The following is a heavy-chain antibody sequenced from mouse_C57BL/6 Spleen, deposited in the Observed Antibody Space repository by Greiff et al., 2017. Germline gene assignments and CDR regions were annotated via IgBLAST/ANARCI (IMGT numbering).Heavy chain of an antibody. Sequence: VQRVESGPELVKPGASVKISCKASGYAFSSSWMNWVKQRPGKGLEWIGRIYPGDGDTNYNGKFKGKATLTADKSSSTAYMQLSSLTSEDSAVYFCARDPYYYGSSYWYFDVWGTGTTVTVAS. CDR3: ARDPYYYGSSYWYFDV. CDR2: IYPGDGDT. CDR1: GYAFSSSW. V-gene: IGHV1-82*01. D-gene: IGHD1-1*01. J-gene: IGHJ1*03.